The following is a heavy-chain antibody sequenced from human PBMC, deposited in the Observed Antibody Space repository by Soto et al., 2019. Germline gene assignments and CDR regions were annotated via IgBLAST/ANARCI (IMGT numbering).Heavy chain of an antibody. Sequence: GGSLSPSCAASGFTFSSYAMSWVRQAPGKGLEWVSAISGSGGSTYYTDSVKGRFTISRDNSKNTLYLQMNSLRAEDTAVYYCAKDSSRTVVVVADPGHQRINWFDPWGQGTLVTVSS. V-gene: IGHV3-23*01. CDR3: AKDSSRTVVVVADPGHQRINWFDP. J-gene: IGHJ5*02. CDR2: ISGSGGST. D-gene: IGHD2-15*01. CDR1: GFTFSSYA.